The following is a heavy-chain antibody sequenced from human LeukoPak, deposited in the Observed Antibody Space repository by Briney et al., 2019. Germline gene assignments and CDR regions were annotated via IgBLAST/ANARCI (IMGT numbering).Heavy chain of an antibody. CDR1: GFSFSSYG. J-gene: IGHJ4*02. D-gene: IGHD5-18*01. V-gene: IGHV3-NL1*01. Sequence: GRSLRLSCAASGFSFSSYGMHWVRQAPGKGLEWVAVIYSDGDTYYADSVKGRFTISRDNSKNTLYLQMNSLRAEDTAVYYCARDLDSYGSYWGQGTLVTVSS. CDR2: IYSDGDT. CDR3: ARDLDSYGSY.